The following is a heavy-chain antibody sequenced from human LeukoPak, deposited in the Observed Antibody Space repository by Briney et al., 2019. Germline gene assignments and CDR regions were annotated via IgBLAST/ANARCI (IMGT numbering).Heavy chain of an antibody. V-gene: IGHV4-38-2*02. J-gene: IGHJ6*03. CDR1: GYSISNGYY. D-gene: IGHD1-14*01. Sequence: SSETLSLTCTVSGYSISNGYYWVWIRPPPGKGLEWIGSLYHSDSVYYNTALKSRVSMSGDTSKNQFSLKLSFVTAADTAVYYCARHHDSYYYYYIDVWGSGTTVTFSS. CDR3: ARHHDSYYYYYIDV. CDR2: LYHSDSV.